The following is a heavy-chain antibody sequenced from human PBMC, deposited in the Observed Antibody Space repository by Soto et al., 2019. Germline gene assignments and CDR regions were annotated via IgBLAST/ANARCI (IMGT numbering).Heavy chain of an antibody. Sequence: SETLSLTCTVSGDSISSGGHYWSWIRQHPGKRPEWIGYIYYSGITNYNPSLKSRVTISADTSKNQISLKVSSVTAADTAVYYRARDTRCLNSGDNCYSWLDPWGQGTLVTVSS. CDR2: IYYSGIT. D-gene: IGHD2-15*01. V-gene: IGHV4-61*08. J-gene: IGHJ5*02. CDR3: ARDTRCLNSGDNCYSWLDP. CDR1: GDSISSGGHY.